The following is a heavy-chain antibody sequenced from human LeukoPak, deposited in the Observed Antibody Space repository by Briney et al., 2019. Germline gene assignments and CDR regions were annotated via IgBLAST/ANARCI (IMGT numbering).Heavy chain of an antibody. CDR1: GGSISSGDYY. CDR2: IYYSGST. CDR3: AREVDDSSGYRYFDY. V-gene: IGHV4-30-4*01. Sequence: PSETLSLTCTVSGGSISSGDYYWSWIRQPPGKGLEWIGYIYYSGSTYYNPSLKSRVTISVDTSKNQFSLKLSSVTAADTAVYYSAREVDDSSGYRYFDYWGQGTLVTVSS. J-gene: IGHJ4*02. D-gene: IGHD3-22*01.